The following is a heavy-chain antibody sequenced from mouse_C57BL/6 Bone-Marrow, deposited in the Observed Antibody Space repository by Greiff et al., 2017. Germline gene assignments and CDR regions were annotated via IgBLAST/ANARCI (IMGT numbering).Heavy chain of an antibody. J-gene: IGHJ4*01. V-gene: IGHV5-17*01. CDR2: ISSGSSTL. CDR3: ARPIYDGYYEGY. D-gene: IGHD2-3*01. CDR1: GFTFSDYG. Sequence: EVMLVESGGGLVKPGGSLKLSCAASGFTFSDYGMHWVRQAPEKGLEWVAYISSGSSTLYYADTVKGRFTISRDNAKNTLLLQVTSLRSEDTAMYYCARPIYDGYYEGYWGQGTSVTVSS.